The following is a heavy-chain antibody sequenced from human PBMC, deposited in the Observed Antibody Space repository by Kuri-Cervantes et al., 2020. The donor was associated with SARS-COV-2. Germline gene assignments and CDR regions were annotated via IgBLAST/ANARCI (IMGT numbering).Heavy chain of an antibody. Sequence: SETLSLTCTVSGGSISSYYWSWIRQPPGKGLEWIGYIYYSGSTYYNPSLKSRVTISVDTSKNQFSLKLSSVTAADTAVYYCARTDYPHSYWYFDLWGRGTLVTVSS. CDR1: GGSISSYY. D-gene: IGHD4-11*01. CDR3: ARTDYPHSYWYFDL. J-gene: IGHJ2*01. CDR2: IYYSGST. V-gene: IGHV4-59*08.